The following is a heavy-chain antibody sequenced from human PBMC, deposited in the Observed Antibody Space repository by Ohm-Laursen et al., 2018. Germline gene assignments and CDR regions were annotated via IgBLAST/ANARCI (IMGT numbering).Heavy chain of an antibody. CDR1: GFTFSSYA. CDR3: AKDLGIVGYCSGGSCSYFDY. J-gene: IGHJ4*02. CDR2: ISGSGGST. Sequence: SLRLSCTASGFTFSSYAMSWVRQAPGKGLEWVSAISGSGGSTYYADSLKGRFTISRDNSKNTLYLQMNSLRAEDTAVYYCAKDLGIVGYCSGGSCSYFDYWGQGTLVTVSS. V-gene: IGHV3-23*01. D-gene: IGHD2-15*01.